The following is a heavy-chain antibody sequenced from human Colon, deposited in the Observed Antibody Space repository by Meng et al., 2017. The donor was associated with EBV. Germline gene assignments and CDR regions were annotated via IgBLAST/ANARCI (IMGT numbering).Heavy chain of an antibody. D-gene: IGHD4-17*01. CDR2: NHHSGTT. CDR1: YDSTSNNL. Sequence: ALGQAGGPVMVKASGTLAPSCAVSYDSTSNNLCSWGRPPAEEGLGWSGENHHSGTTNYTPSFRSRVTITGDKSKNQFSLQLTSVTAADTAVYYCARNGDYNSGLYWGQGTLVTVSS. CDR3: ARNGDYNSGLY. J-gene: IGHJ4*02. V-gene: IGHV4-4*02.